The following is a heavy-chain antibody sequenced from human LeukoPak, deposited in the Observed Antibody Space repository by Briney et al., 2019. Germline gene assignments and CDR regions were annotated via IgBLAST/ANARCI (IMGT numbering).Heavy chain of an antibody. CDR3: AGYGSGSDPRNY. CDR2: INSDGSST. J-gene: IGHJ4*02. V-gene: IGHV3-74*01. Sequence: GGSLRLSCAASGFTFSSYWMHWVRQAPGKGLVWVSRINSDGSSTSYADSVKGRFTISRDNSKNTLYLQMNSLRAEDTAVYYCAGYGSGSDPRNYWGQGTLVTVAS. D-gene: IGHD3-10*01. CDR1: GFTFSSYW.